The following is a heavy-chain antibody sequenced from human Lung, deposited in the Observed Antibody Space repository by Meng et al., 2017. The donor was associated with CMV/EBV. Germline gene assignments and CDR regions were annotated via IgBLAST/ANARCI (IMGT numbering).Heavy chain of an antibody. J-gene: IGHJ4*02. Sequence: GGSLRLSCAASGFTVSSNYMSWVRQAPGKGLEWVSSISGSGQDTYYADSLRGRFTVSRDNRRKALYLQMDALRVEDTAVYYCARDLQTFCGSPGCYDGFPHWGQEXLVTVSS. CDR3: ARDLQTFCGSPGCYDGFPH. CDR2: ISGSGQDT. D-gene: IGHD2-2*01. V-gene: IGHV3-21*01. CDR1: GFTVSSNY.